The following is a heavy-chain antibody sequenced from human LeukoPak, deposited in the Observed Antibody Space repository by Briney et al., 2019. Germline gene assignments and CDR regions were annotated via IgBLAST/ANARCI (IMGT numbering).Heavy chain of an antibody. CDR3: ARHRRYDYGGFFDL. CDR2: ISYSGST. CDR1: GGSLSSNTYY. D-gene: IGHD4-23*01. J-gene: IGHJ2*01. V-gene: IGHV4-39*07. Sequence: PSETLSLTCTVSGGSLSSNTYYWAWIRQPPGKGLEWIGTISYSGSTYYNSSLKSRVTISVDTSKNQFSLKLSSVTAADTAVYYCARHRRYDYGGFFDLWGRGTLVTVSS.